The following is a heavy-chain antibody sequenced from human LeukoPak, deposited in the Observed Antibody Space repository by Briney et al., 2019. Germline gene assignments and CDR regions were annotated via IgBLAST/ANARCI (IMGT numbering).Heavy chain of an antibody. D-gene: IGHD6-13*01. V-gene: IGHV3-23*01. CDR1: GFTFSSYA. Sequence: PGGSLRLSCAASGFTFSSYAMSWVRQAPGKGLEWVSAISGSGGSTYYADSVKGRFTISRDNSKNTLYLQMNSLRAEDTAVYYCARDLSHSSSWYHPFDYWGQGTLVTVSS. J-gene: IGHJ4*02. CDR2: ISGSGGST. CDR3: ARDLSHSSSWYHPFDY.